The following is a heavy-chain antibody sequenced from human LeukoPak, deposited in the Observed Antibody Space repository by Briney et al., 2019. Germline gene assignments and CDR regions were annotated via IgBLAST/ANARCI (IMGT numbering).Heavy chain of an antibody. CDR1: GYTFTGYY. Sequence: ASVKVSCRASGYTFTGYYMHWVRQAPGQGLEWMGWINPNSGGTNYAQKFQGRVTMTRDTSISTAYMELSRLRSDDTAVYYRARASGYCSGGSCYRDNWFDPWGQGTLVTVSS. J-gene: IGHJ5*02. D-gene: IGHD2-15*01. CDR2: INPNSGGT. V-gene: IGHV1-2*02. CDR3: ARASGYCSGGSCYRDNWFDP.